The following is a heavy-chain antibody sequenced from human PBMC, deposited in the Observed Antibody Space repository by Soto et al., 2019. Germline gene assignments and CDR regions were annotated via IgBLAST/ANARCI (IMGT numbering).Heavy chain of an antibody. V-gene: IGHV3-15*07. D-gene: IGHD5-18*01. CDR3: TTGLTSVDTARPVRVDP. J-gene: IGHJ5*02. Sequence: SVSNAWMNWVRQAPGKGLEWVGRIKSKTDGGTTDYAAPVKGRFTISRDDSKNTLYLQMNSLKTEDTAVYYCTTGLTSVDTARPVRVDPWGQGTLVTVSS. CDR2: IKSKTDGGTT. CDR1: SVSNAW.